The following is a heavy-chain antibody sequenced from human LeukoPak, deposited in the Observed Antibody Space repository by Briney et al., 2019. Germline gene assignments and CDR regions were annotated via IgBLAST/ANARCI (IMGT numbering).Heavy chain of an antibody. Sequence: GGSLRLSCVASGFTFGKYWMHWVRQAPGKGLEWVANIKEDGSEKHYPDSVKGRFTISRDNARNSLYLQMNSLRAEDTAVYYCARFRGGYWGQGTLVTVSS. CDR3: ARFRGGY. J-gene: IGHJ4*02. V-gene: IGHV3-7*01. D-gene: IGHD3-10*01. CDR2: IKEDGSEK. CDR1: GFTFGKYW.